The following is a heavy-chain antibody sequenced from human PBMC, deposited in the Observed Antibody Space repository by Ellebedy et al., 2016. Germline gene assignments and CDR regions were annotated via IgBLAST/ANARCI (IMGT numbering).Heavy chain of an antibody. CDR3: ARDRLAVGLNPGSPDHHHYCMDV. J-gene: IGHJ6*03. Sequence: SVKVSXKASRGTFSTYGINWVRQDPGQGLEWMGGIIPVFRTPNYAQKFQGKVTITADESTSTVYLELISLRPEDTAVYYCARDRLAVGLNPGSPDHHHYCMDVWGKGTTVTVSS. CDR1: RGTFSTYG. V-gene: IGHV1-69*13. D-gene: IGHD1-14*01. CDR2: IIPVFRTP.